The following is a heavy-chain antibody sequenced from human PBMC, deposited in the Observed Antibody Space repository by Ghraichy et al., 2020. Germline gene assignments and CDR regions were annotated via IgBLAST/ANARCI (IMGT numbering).Heavy chain of an antibody. CDR2: ISWNSGSI. Sequence: GGSLRLSCAASGFTFDDYAMHWVRQAPGKGLEWVSGISWNSGSIGYADSVKGRFTISRDNAKNSLYLQMNSLRAEDTALYYCAKDGDTPRAPYDFWSGYYPWRYYYYGMDVWGQGTTVTVSS. D-gene: IGHD3-3*01. J-gene: IGHJ6*02. V-gene: IGHV3-9*01. CDR1: GFTFDDYA. CDR3: AKDGDTPRAPYDFWSGYYPWRYYYYGMDV.